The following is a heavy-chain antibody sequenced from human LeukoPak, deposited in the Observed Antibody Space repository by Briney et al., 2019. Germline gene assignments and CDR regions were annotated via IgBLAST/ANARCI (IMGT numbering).Heavy chain of an antibody. CDR1: GFTFSSYG. D-gene: IGHD3-3*01. V-gene: IGHV3-30*02. CDR3: AKAITIFGVVNAEYFQH. J-gene: IGHJ1*01. Sequence: GGSLRLSCAASGFTFSSYGMHWVRQAPGKGLEWVAFTRYDGSNKYYADSVKGRFTISRDNSKNTLYLQMNSLRAEDTAVYYCAKAITIFGVVNAEYFQHWGQGTLVTVSS. CDR2: TRYDGSNK.